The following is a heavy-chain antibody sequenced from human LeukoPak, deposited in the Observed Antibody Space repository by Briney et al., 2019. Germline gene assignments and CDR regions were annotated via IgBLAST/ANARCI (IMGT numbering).Heavy chain of an antibody. V-gene: IGHV1-8*01. D-gene: IGHD2-2*02. CDR3: ARGSYSGGGSRRGIQLTYPRGAFYI. CDR2: MNPNSGNT. J-gene: IGHJ3*02. CDR1: GYTFTSYD. Sequence: ASVKVSCKASGYTFTSYDINWVRQATGQGLEWMGWMNPNSGNTGYAQKFQGRVTMTRNTSISTAYMELSSLRSEDTAVYYCARGSYSGGGSRRGIQLTYPRGAFYIWGQGTMVTVSS.